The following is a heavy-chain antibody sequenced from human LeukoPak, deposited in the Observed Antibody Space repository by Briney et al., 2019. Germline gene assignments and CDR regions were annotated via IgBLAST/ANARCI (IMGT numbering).Heavy chain of an antibody. CDR3: ARDPVGAIGYGMDV. Sequence: GGSLPLSCAASGFTVSSNYMSWVRQAPGKGLEWVSVIYSGGSTYYADSVKGRFTISRDTSKNTLYLQMNSLRAEDTAVYYCARDPVGAIGYGMDVWGQGTTVTVSS. CDR1: GFTVSSNY. D-gene: IGHD1-26*01. CDR2: IYSGGST. J-gene: IGHJ6*02. V-gene: IGHV3-66*01.